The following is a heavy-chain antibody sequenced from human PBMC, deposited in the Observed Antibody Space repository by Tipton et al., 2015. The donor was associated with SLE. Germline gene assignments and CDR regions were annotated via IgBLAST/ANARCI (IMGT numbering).Heavy chain of an antibody. CDR1: GGSMSGSGYY. Sequence: TLSLTCTVSGGSMSGSGYYWGWIRQPPRMGLEWIATIYYSGSTYYNPSLKSRVTISVDMSKNQFFLNLSSVTAADTAVYYCAGPIRQDGFDIWGQGTMVTVSS. V-gene: IGHV4-39*07. J-gene: IGHJ3*02. CDR3: AGPIRQDGFDI. D-gene: IGHD2-21*01. CDR2: IYYSGST.